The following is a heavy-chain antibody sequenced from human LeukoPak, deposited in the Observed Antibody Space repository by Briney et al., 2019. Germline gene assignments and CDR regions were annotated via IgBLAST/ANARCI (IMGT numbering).Heavy chain of an antibody. CDR2: INAGNGNT. D-gene: IGHD6-13*01. CDR1: GYTFTSYA. Sequence: GASAKVSCKASGYTFTSYAMHWVRHAPGQRLEWMGWINAGNGNTKYSQKFQGRVTITRDTSASTAYMELSSLRSEDTAVYYCAREGGSSSFDYWGQGTLVTVSS. J-gene: IGHJ4*02. V-gene: IGHV1-3*01. CDR3: AREGGSSSFDY.